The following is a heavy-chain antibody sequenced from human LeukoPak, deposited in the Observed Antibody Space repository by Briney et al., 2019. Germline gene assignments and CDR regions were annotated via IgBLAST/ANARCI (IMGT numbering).Heavy chain of an antibody. CDR1: GYSFSTYW. CDR3: ATRYYDFFY. D-gene: IGHD3-3*01. CDR2: IYPGDSHT. V-gene: IGHV5-51*01. Sequence: GESLKISCKGSGYSFSTYWIAWVRQMPGKGLEWMGIIYPGDSHTRYSPSFQGHVTISADKSISTAYLQWSSLKASDTAMYYCATRYYDFFYWGQGTLVTVSS. J-gene: IGHJ4*02.